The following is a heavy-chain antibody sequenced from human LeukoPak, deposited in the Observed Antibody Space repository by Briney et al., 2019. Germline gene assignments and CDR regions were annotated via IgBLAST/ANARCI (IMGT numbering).Heavy chain of an antibody. D-gene: IGHD2-15*01. CDR2: ISSSSSYI. V-gene: IGHV3-21*01. J-gene: IGHJ4*02. Sequence: GGSLRLSCAASGFTFSSYSMNWVRQAPGKGLEWVSSISSSSSYIYYADSVKGRFTIYRDNAKNSLYLKMNSPRAEDTAVYYCARRRGYCSGGSCYSGYFDYWGQGTLVTVSS. CDR1: GFTFSSYS. CDR3: ARRRGYCSGGSCYSGYFDY.